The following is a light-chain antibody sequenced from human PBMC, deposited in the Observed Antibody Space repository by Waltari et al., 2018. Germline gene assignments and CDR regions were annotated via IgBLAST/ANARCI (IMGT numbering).Light chain of an antibody. J-gene: IGKJ1*01. CDR3: QQYNNWWT. Sequence: EIVMKQSPATLSVSPGERATLSCRASQSVSSNLAWYQQKPGKAPRLLIYGASTRATGIPARFSGSGSGTEFTLTISSMQSEDFAVYYCQQYNNWWTFGQGTKVEIK. CDR1: QSVSSN. V-gene: IGKV3-15*01. CDR2: GAS.